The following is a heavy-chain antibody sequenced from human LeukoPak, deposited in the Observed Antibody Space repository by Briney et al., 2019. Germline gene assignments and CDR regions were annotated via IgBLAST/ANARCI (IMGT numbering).Heavy chain of an antibody. Sequence: SGPALVKPTQTLTLTCTFSGFSLSTSGMCVSWIRQPPGKALEWLARIDWDDDKYYSTSLKTRLTISKDTSKNQVVLTMTNMDPVDTATYYCARTSNYGNYYYYYYMDVWGKGTTVTVSS. CDR1: GFSLSTSGMC. CDR2: IDWDDDK. J-gene: IGHJ6*03. D-gene: IGHD4/OR15-4a*01. V-gene: IGHV2-70*11. CDR3: ARTSNYGNYYYYYYMDV.